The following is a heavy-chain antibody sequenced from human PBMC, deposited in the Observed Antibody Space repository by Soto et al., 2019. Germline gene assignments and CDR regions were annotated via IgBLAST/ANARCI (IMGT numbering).Heavy chain of an antibody. V-gene: IGHV3-23*01. J-gene: IGHJ5*01. CDR2: SSGGSPKE. CDR3: VKDFSRDSFSPKSSCGGDCHSLYS. CDR1: GFPFDNYA. D-gene: IGHD2-21*02. Sequence: PGGSLRLSCAASGFPFDNYAMSWVRQAPGKGLEWVSASSGGSPKEFYAESVKGRFTISRDNSKNTLFLGMNSLRADDASLYYCVKDFSRDSFSPKSSCGGDCHSLYSRGQGTQVTVSS.